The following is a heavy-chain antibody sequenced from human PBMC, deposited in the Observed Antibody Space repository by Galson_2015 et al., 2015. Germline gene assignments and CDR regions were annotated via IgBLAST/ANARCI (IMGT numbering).Heavy chain of an antibody. V-gene: IGHV3-48*02. J-gene: IGHJ4*02. CDR2: ITVSSRSI. CDR3: ARDLDY. CDR1: GFTFSTYS. Sequence: SLRLSCAASGFTFSTYSMTWFRQPPGKGLEWVSLITVSSRSIYSADSVKGRFTLSRDDAKRSLYLEMSSLREEDTAVYYCARDLDYWGQGTLVTVSS.